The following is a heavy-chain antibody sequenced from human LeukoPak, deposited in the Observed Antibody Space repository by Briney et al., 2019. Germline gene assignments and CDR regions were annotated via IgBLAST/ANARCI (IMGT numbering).Heavy chain of an antibody. D-gene: IGHD3-10*01. CDR2: IGAYNGNT. CDR3: ARGGSGIRPPYNWFDP. V-gene: IGHV1-18*01. CDR1: GYTFTSYG. Sequence: VASVKVSCKSSGYTFTSYGISWVRQAPGQGLEWMGWIGAYNGNTNYAQKLQGRVTMTTDTSTSTAYMELRSLRSDDTAVYYCARGGSGIRPPYNWFDPWGQGTLVTVSS. J-gene: IGHJ5*02.